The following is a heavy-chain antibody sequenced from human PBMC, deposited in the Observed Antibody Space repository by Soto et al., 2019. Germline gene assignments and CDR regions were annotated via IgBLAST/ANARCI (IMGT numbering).Heavy chain of an antibody. CDR3: ARLPRSGWDHYYYGMDV. Sequence: QVQLVESGGGVVQAGGSLGLSCTASGLTFSTYGMHWVRQAPGKGPEWVAVMSHDGSHKAFLDSVKGRFIISRDNSKKTLYLQMNSLRPDDTAVYYCARLPRSGWDHYYYGMDVWGQGTTVIVSS. CDR2: MSHDGSHK. V-gene: IGHV3-30*03. D-gene: IGHD6-19*01. J-gene: IGHJ6*02. CDR1: GLTFSTYG.